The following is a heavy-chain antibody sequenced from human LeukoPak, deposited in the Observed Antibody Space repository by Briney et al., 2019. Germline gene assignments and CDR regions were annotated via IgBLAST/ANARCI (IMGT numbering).Heavy chain of an antibody. Sequence: GGSLSLSCAASGFTFSSYAMSWVRQAPGKGLEWVSYISSSSTTIYYADSVKGRFPISRDNAKSSLYLQMNSLRDEDTAVYYCARGYYDSSAFDYWGQGTLVTVSS. CDR3: ARGYYDSSAFDY. CDR2: ISSSSTTI. V-gene: IGHV3-48*02. J-gene: IGHJ4*02. CDR1: GFTFSSYA. D-gene: IGHD3-22*01.